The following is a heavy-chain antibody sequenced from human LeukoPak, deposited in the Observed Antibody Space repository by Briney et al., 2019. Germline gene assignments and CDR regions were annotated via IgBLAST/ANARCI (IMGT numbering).Heavy chain of an antibody. CDR2: IIPIFGTA. CDR3: ARDLGQNYGDYFGQINWFDP. CDR1: GGTFSSYA. V-gene: IGHV1-69*06. D-gene: IGHD4-17*01. Sequence: SVKVSCKASGGTFSSYAISWVRQAPGQGLEWMGGIIPIFGTANYAQKFQGRVTITADKSTSTAYMELSSLRSEDTAVYYCARDLGQNYGDYFGQINWFDPWGQGTLVTVSS. J-gene: IGHJ5*02.